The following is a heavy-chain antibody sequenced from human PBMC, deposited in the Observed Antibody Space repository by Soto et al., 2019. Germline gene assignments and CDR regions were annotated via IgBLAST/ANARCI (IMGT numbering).Heavy chain of an antibody. V-gene: IGHV3-9*01. Sequence: GGSLRLSCAASGFTFDDYAMHWVRQAPGKGLEWVSGISWNSGSIGHADSVKGRFTISRGNAKNSLYLQMNSLRAEDTALYYCAKAYDILTGYYPTATSMDVWGKGTTVTVSS. D-gene: IGHD3-9*01. J-gene: IGHJ6*03. CDR3: AKAYDILTGYYPTATSMDV. CDR1: GFTFDDYA. CDR2: ISWNSGSI.